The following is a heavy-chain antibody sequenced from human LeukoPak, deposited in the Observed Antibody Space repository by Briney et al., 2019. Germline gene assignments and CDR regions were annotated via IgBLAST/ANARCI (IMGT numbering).Heavy chain of an antibody. CDR2: TSDRGDYT. V-gene: IGHV3-23*01. CDR3: ASRGYSYGDY. J-gene: IGHJ4*02. D-gene: IGHD5-18*01. Sequence: PGGSLRLSCAASGFTFSSYSMSWVRQAPGKGLEWVSGTSDRGDYTYYADSVKGRFTISRDNSKNTLYLQMNSLRAEDTAVYYCASRGYSYGDYWGQGTLVTVSS. CDR1: GFTFSSYS.